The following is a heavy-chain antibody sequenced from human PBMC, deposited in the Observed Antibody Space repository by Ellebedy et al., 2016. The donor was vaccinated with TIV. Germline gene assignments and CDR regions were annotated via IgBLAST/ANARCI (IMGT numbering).Heavy chain of an antibody. V-gene: IGHV2-26*01. J-gene: IGHJ3*02. CDR3: ARMSGHSQWLVNAFDI. Sequence: SGPTLVKPTETLTLTCTVSGFSLSNARMGVSWIRQPPGKALEWLAHIFSNDEKSYSTSLKSRLTISKDTSKSQVVLTMTNMDPVDTATYYCARMSGHSQWLVNAFDIWGQGTMVTVSS. CDR1: GFSLSNARMG. CDR2: IFSNDEK. D-gene: IGHD6-19*01.